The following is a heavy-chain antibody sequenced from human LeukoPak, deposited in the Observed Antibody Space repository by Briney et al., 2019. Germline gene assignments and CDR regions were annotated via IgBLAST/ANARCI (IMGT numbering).Heavy chain of an antibody. CDR1: GFTFSDYY. Sequence: GGSLRLSCAASGFTFSDYYMSWIRQAPGKGLEWVSYISSSGSTIHYADSVKGRFTTSRDNAKNSLYLQMSSLKAEDTAVYYCAREGGAIGSGWVAFDYWGQGTLVTVSS. CDR3: AREGGAIGSGWVAFDY. D-gene: IGHD6-19*01. V-gene: IGHV3-11*01. CDR2: ISSSGSTI. J-gene: IGHJ4*02.